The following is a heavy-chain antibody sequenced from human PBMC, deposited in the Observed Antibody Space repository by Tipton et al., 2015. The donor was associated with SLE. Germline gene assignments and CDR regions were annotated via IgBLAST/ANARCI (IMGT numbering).Heavy chain of an antibody. CDR3: ARGVGYCSSPSCYTLNY. D-gene: IGHD2-2*02. Sequence: TLSLTCAVYGGSFSGYYWSWIRQPPGKGLEWIGEINHSGSTNYNPSLKSRFTISVDTSKNQFSLKLSSVTAADTAVYYCARGVGYCSSPSCYTLNYWGPGTLVTVSS. CDR2: INHSGST. V-gene: IGHV4-34*01. CDR1: GGSFSGYY. J-gene: IGHJ4*02.